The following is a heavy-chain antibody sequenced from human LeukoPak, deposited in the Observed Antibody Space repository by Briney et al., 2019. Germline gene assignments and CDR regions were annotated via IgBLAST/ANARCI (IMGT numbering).Heavy chain of an antibody. V-gene: IGHV3-30*18. Sequence: GRSLRLSCAASGFTFSSYGMHWVRQAPGKGLEWVAVISYDGSNKYYADSVKGRFTISRDNSKNTLYLQMNSLRAEDTAVYYCAKGAGSSFDGDYFDYWGQGTPVTVSS. J-gene: IGHJ4*02. CDR1: GFTFSSYG. D-gene: IGHD6-13*01. CDR2: ISYDGSNK. CDR3: AKGAGSSFDGDYFDY.